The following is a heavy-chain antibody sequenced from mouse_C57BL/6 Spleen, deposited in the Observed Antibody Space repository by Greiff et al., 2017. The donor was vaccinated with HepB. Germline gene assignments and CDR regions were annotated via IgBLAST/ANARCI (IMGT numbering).Heavy chain of an antibody. J-gene: IGHJ4*01. CDR2: ISSGGDYI. D-gene: IGHD2-4*01. CDR3: TRGDYDLYYYAMDY. V-gene: IGHV5-9-1*02. CDR1: GFTFSSYA. Sequence: EVQGVESGEGLVKPGGSLKLSCAASGFTFSSYAMSWVRQTPEKRLEWVAYISSGGDYIYFADTVKGRFTISRDNARNTLYLQMSSLKSEDTAMYYCTRGDYDLYYYAMDYWGQGTSVTVSS.